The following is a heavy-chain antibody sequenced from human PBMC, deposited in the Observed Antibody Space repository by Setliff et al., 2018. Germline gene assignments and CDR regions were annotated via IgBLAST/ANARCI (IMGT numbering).Heavy chain of an antibody. Sequence: ASVKVSCKASGYTFTANYMHWVRQAPGQGLEWMGYINPHSGAIDYAQKFQGRVTMTRDTSISTAYLDLSRLTSDDTAVYFCARDPRDTSYYYDTGAYYCDHWGQGTLVTVSS. V-gene: IGHV1-2*02. D-gene: IGHD3-22*01. CDR3: ARDPRDTSYYYDTGAYYCDH. CDR1: GYTFTANY. CDR2: INPHSGAI. J-gene: IGHJ5*02.